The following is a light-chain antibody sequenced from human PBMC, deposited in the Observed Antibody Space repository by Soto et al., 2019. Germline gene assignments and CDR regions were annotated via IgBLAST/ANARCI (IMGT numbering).Light chain of an antibody. CDR3: QQDSAFWLT. Sequence: DIQMTQSPSTLSASVGDRVTITCRASQSISSWLAWYQQKPGKTPKLLVYKASILEHGVPSRFSGSGSGTEFTLTISGLQPDDFATYYCQQDSAFWLTFGGGTKLEIK. J-gene: IGKJ4*01. V-gene: IGKV1-5*03. CDR2: KAS. CDR1: QSISSW.